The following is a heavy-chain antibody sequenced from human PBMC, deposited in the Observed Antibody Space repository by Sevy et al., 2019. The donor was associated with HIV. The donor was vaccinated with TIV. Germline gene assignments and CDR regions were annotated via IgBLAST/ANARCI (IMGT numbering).Heavy chain of an antibody. V-gene: IGHV1-24*01. CDR2: FDPEDGET. J-gene: IGHJ6*02. CDR1: GYTLSKLS. Sequence: ASVKVSCMVSGYTLSKLSMHWVRQAPGKGPEWMGGFDPEDGETIYAQKFQGRVTMTEDTSTDTAYMELSRLRSEDTAEYYCATLDFWSDYPLYGMDVWGQGTTVTVSS. D-gene: IGHD3-3*01. CDR3: ATLDFWSDYPLYGMDV.